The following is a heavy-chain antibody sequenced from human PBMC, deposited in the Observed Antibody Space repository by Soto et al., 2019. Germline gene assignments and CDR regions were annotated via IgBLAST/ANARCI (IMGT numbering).Heavy chain of an antibody. D-gene: IGHD6-13*01. CDR1: GYTFTGYY. V-gene: IGHV1-2*04. Sequence: ASVKVSCKASGYTFTGYYMHWVRQAPGQGLEWMGWINPNSGGTNYAQKFQGWVTMTRDTSISTAYMELSRPRSDDTAVHYCARDLGGSSWYYFDYWGQGTLVTVSS. CDR3: ARDLGGSSWYYFDY. J-gene: IGHJ4*02. CDR2: INPNSGGT.